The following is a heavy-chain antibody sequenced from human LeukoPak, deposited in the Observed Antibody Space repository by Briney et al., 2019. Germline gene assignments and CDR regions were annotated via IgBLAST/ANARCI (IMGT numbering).Heavy chain of an antibody. CDR2: ISYDGSNK. CDR1: GFTFSSYG. D-gene: IGHD6-19*01. Sequence: GGSLRLSCAASGFTFSSYGMHWVRQAPGKGLEWVAVISYDGSNKYYADSVKGRFTISRDNSKNTLYLQMNSLRAEDTAVYYCAREGQWLVRGFDYWGQGTLVTVSS. V-gene: IGHV3-30*03. J-gene: IGHJ4*02. CDR3: AREGQWLVRGFDY.